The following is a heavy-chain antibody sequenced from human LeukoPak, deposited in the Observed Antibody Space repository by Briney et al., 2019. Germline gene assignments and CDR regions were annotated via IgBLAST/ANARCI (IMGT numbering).Heavy chain of an antibody. CDR2: IYYSGST. CDR3: ARYYDYGDYWFDP. V-gene: IGHV4-59*01. CDR1: GGSISSYY. D-gene: IGHD4-17*01. J-gene: IGHJ5*02. Sequence: SETLSLTCTVSGGSISSYYWSWIRQPPGKGLEWIGYIYYSGSTNYNPSLKSRVTISVDTSKNQFSLKLSSVTAADTAVYYCARYYDYGDYWFDPWGQGTLVTVSS.